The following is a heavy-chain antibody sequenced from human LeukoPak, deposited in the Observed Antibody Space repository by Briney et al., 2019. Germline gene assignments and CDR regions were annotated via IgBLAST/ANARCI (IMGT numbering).Heavy chain of an antibody. V-gene: IGHV3-53*01. CDR1: GFTVSTNY. J-gene: IGHJ4*02. Sequence: AGGSLRLSCAASGFTVSTNYMTWVRQAPGKGLEWVSLIYSAGTTYYADSVTGRFTISRDYSKNTLYLQMSSLRVEDTAVYYCARGLASTLLDYWGQGTLVTVSS. CDR3: ARGLASTLLDY. CDR2: IYSAGTT. D-gene: IGHD2-2*01.